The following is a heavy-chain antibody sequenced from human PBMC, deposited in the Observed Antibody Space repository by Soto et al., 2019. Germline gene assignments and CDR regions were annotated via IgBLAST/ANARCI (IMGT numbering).Heavy chain of an antibody. CDR3: ARRVGSIWRYFDS. D-gene: IGHD3-3*02. V-gene: IGHV5-51*01. Sequence: PGESLKTSPKPSGYSFSSYWIAWVRQLPGKGLEWMGIIYPSGSDTRYSASFRGQVIISADRSISTAYLQWSSLKASDTGTYYCARRVGSIWRYFDSWGQGTLVTGSS. CDR2: IYPSGSDT. CDR1: GYSFSSYW. J-gene: IGHJ4*02.